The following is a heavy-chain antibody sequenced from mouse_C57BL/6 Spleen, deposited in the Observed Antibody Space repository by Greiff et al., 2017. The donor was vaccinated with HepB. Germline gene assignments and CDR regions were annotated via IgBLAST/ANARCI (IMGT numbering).Heavy chain of an antibody. Sequence: EVNVVESGAELVRPGASVKLSCTASGFNIKDYYMHWVKQRPEQGLEWIGRIDPEDGDTEYAPKFQGKATMTADTSSNTAYLQLSSLTSEDTAVYYCTYYYGSSWNFDYWGQGTTLTVSS. D-gene: IGHD1-1*01. J-gene: IGHJ2*01. CDR1: GFNIKDYY. V-gene: IGHV14-1*01. CDR3: TYYYGSSWNFDY. CDR2: IDPEDGDT.